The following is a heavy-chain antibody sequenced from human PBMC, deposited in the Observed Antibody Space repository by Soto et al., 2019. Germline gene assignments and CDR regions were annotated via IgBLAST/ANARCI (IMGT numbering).Heavy chain of an antibody. CDR3: ARVGEYCSGGSCYWIFDY. D-gene: IGHD2-15*01. Sequence: LSLTCTVSGGSISSGDYYWSWIRQPPGKGLEWIGYIYYSGSTYYNPSLKSRVTISVDTSKNQFSLKLSSVTAADTAVYYCARVGEYCSGGSCYWIFDYWGQGTLVTVSS. J-gene: IGHJ4*02. CDR1: GGSISSGDYY. CDR2: IYYSGST. V-gene: IGHV4-30-4*01.